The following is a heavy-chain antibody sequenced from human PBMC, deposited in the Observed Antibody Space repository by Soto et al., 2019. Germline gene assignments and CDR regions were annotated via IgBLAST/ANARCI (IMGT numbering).Heavy chain of an antibody. D-gene: IGHD2-21*02. CDR3: ARQLAYCGGDCYTDPIDY. Sequence: QAQLVQSGAEVKKPGASVKVSCKTSGYTFTAYYIHWVRQAPGQGVEWVGWINPKTGDTKYAQKFQGRVIMTGDTSITEDYMELGRLRSDDTAVYYCARQLAYCGGDCYTDPIDYWGQGTLVTVSS. V-gene: IGHV1-2*02. CDR2: INPKTGDT. CDR1: GYTFTAYY. J-gene: IGHJ4*02.